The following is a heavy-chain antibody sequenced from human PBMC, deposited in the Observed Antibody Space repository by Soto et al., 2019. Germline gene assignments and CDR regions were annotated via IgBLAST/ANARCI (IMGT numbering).Heavy chain of an antibody. D-gene: IGHD4-17*01. CDR3: AKEDPTVVRYFDL. Sequence: GGSLRLSCAASGFTFSDSYMSWIRQAPGKGLEWISYITFSGNTVYYADSLKGRFTISRDNAKNSLYLQMNSLRAEDTAVYYCAKEDPTVVRYFDLWGRGTLVTVSS. CDR2: ITFSGNTV. V-gene: IGHV3-11*01. J-gene: IGHJ2*01. CDR1: GFTFSDSY.